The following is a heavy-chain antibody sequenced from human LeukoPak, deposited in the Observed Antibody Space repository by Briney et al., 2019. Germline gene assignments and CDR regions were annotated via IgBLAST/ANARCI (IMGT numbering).Heavy chain of an antibody. D-gene: IGHD3-10*01. CDR2: IYHSGST. Sequence: PSETLSLTCTVSGGSISSYSWSWIRQPPGKGLEWIGYIYHSGSTYYNPSLKSRVTISVDRSKNQFSLKLSSVTAADTAVYYCARGTMVRGVMFGWFDPWGQGTLVTVSS. V-gene: IGHV4-30-2*01. CDR1: GGSISSYS. CDR3: ARGTMVRGVMFGWFDP. J-gene: IGHJ5*02.